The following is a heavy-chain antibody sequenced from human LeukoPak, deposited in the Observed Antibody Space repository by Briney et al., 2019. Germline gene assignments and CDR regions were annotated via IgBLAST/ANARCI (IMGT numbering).Heavy chain of an antibody. CDR2: IYYSGST. J-gene: IGHJ4*02. V-gene: IGHV4-38-2*01. CDR3: ATSIVVVPAAPNPPRGYYFDY. D-gene: IGHD2-2*01. Sequence: PSETLSLTCAVSGYSISSGYYWGWIRQPPGKGLEWIGSIYYSGSTYYNPSLKSRVTISVDTSKNQFSLKLSSVTAADTAVYYCATSIVVVPAAPNPPRGYYFDYWGQGTLVTVSS. CDR1: GYSISSGYY.